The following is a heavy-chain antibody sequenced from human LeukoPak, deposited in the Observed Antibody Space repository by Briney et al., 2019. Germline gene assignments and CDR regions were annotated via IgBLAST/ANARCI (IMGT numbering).Heavy chain of an antibody. CDR2: IKQDGSEK. V-gene: IGHV3-7*01. J-gene: IGHJ1*01. CDR3: ARDLARYSSSTR. D-gene: IGHD6-6*01. CDR1: GFTFSSYW. Sequence: GSLRLSCAASGFTFSSYWMSWVRQAPGKGLEWVANIKQDGSEKYYVDSVKGRFTTSRDNAKNSLYLQMNSLRAEDTAVYYCARDLARYSSSTRWGQGTLVTVSS.